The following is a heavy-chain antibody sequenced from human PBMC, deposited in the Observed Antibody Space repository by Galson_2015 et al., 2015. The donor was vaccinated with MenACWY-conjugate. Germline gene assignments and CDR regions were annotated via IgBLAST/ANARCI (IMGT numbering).Heavy chain of an antibody. CDR2: INPRSVTT. CDR1: GYTFTRYY. V-gene: IGHV1-46*01. CDR3: ARGYETYSLFYYYYYYIDV. J-gene: IGHJ6*03. D-gene: IGHD1-1*01. Sequence: SVKVSCKASGYTFTRYYVHWVRQAPGQGLEWMGIINPRSVTTTYAQKFQGRVTMTRDTSTSTVYMDLSSLRSDDTAVYYCARGYETYSLFYYYYYYIDVWGTATTVTFSS.